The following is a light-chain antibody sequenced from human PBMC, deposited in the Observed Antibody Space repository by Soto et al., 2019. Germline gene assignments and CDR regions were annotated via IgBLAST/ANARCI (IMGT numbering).Light chain of an antibody. J-gene: IGLJ1*01. V-gene: IGLV2-14*01. Sequence: QSVLTQPASVSGSPGQSITISCTGTRRDVGGYNYVSWYQQYPGKSPKLLIYEVTHRPSGVSNRFSGSKSGNTASLTISGLQAEDEADYFCTSPTPGSLYVFGTGTKVTVL. CDR1: RRDVGGYNY. CDR2: EVT. CDR3: TSPTPGSLYV.